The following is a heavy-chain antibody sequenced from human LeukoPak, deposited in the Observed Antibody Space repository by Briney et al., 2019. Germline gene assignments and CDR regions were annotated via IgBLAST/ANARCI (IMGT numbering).Heavy chain of an antibody. CDR2: ISGSGGST. Sequence: GGSLRLSCAASGFTFSTYNMNWVRQAPGKGLEWVSAISGSGGSTYYADSVKGRFTISRDNSKNTLYLQMNSLRAEDTAVYYCAKESPIWSGYKDYWGQGTLVTVSS. CDR3: AKESPIWSGYKDY. CDR1: GFTFSTYN. V-gene: IGHV3-23*01. D-gene: IGHD3-3*01. J-gene: IGHJ4*02.